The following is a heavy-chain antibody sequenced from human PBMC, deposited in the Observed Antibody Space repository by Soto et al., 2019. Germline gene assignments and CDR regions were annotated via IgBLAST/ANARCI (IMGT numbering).Heavy chain of an antibody. CDR1: GYSFTTYW. Sequence: GEALNISCKGSGYSFTTYWIGWVRQMPGKGLEWMGIIYPGDSDTRYSPSFQGQVTISADKSISTAYLQWSSLKASDTAMYYCARHRWYSSSWAGDFDYWGQGTLVTVSS. CDR3: ARHRWYSSSWAGDFDY. V-gene: IGHV5-51*01. J-gene: IGHJ4*02. D-gene: IGHD6-13*01. CDR2: IYPGDSDT.